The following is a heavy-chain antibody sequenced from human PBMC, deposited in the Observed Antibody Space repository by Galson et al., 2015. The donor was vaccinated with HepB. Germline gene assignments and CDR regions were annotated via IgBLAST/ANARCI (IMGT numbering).Heavy chain of an antibody. CDR1: GYSFTSYW. V-gene: IGHV5-51*01. Sequence: QSGAEVKKPGESLKISCKGSGYSFTSYWIGWVRQMPGKGLEWMGIIYPGDSDTRYSPSFQGQVTISADKSISTAYLQWSSLKVSDTAMYYCARHNWNSYYYYGMDVWGQGTTVTVSS. CDR3: ARHNWNSYYYYGMDV. CDR2: IYPGDSDT. J-gene: IGHJ6*02. D-gene: IGHD1-7*01.